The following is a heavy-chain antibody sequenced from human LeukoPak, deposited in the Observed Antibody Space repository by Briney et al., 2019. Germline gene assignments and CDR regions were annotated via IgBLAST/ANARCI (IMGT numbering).Heavy chain of an antibody. J-gene: IGHJ4*02. CDR1: GFAFGTYS. V-gene: IGHV3-48*02. CDR2: INDKNTI. CDR3: ARDWLELAYFYY. D-gene: IGHD1-26*01. Sequence: GGSLRLSYAASGFAFGTYSFSWVRQAPGKGLEWVAFINDKNTIYYADSVKGRFTISRDNSRNSLYLQMNSLRDEDTTVYYCARDWLELAYFYYWGQGGLVTVSS.